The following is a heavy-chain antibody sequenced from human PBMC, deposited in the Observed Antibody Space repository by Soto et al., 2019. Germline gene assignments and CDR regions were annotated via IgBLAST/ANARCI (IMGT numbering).Heavy chain of an antibody. Sequence: PSETLSLTCTVSGGSISSSSYYWGWIRQPPGKGLEWIGSIYYSGSTYYNPSLKSRVTISVDTSKNQFSLKLSSVTAADTAVYYCASRAVTTSFAYYYYGMDVWGQGTTLTVSS. D-gene: IGHD4-4*01. CDR2: IYYSGST. CDR1: GGSISSSSYY. V-gene: IGHV4-39*01. J-gene: IGHJ6*02. CDR3: ASRAVTTSFAYYYYGMDV.